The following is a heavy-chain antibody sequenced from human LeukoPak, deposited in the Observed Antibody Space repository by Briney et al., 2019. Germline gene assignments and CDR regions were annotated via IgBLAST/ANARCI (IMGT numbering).Heavy chain of an antibody. CDR1: GGSICSYY. V-gene: IGHV4-59*01. Sequence: KPSETLSLTCTVSGGSICSYYWRWIRPPPGKGLEGIGYIYYRGSTNYNPSLKSRVTISVDTSKNQFSLKLSSVTAADTAVYYCARVRSRDGYLYFDYWGQGTLVTVSS. J-gene: IGHJ4*02. D-gene: IGHD5-24*01. CDR3: ARVRSRDGYLYFDY. CDR2: IYYRGST.